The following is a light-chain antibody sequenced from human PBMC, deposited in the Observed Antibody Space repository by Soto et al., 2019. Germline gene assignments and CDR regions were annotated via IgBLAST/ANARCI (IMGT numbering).Light chain of an antibody. V-gene: IGKV1-27*01. CDR1: HGISNY. CDR3: QKHNTVPLT. CDR2: AAS. J-gene: IGKJ3*01. Sequence: DVQMTQSPSSLSASVGDRVTITCRASHGISNYVAWLQQKPGKAPKLLIYAASTLQPGVPSRFSGGGSGVDFTLTISSLQPEDVATYYCQKHNTVPLTFGPGTKVDIK.